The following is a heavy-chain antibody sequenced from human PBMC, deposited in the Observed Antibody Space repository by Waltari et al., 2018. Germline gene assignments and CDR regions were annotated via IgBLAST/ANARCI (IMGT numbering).Heavy chain of an antibody. CDR1: GYSISSGYY. D-gene: IGHD6-25*01. J-gene: IGHJ4*02. V-gene: IGHV4-38-2*01. CDR2: MHPSGNN. CDR3: ARRVSTGWQYNYFDY. Sequence: QVQLQESGPGLVKPSETLSLTCAVSGYSISSGYYWSWIRQPPGEGLEWIGCMHPSGNNNYNRSRERRFNISLDTSKNQVSLKLSSVTAAGTAVYYCARRVSTGWQYNYFDYWGQGTPVTVSS.